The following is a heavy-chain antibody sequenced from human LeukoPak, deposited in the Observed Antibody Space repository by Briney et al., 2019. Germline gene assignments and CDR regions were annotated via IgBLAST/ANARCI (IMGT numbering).Heavy chain of an antibody. CDR2: IYSGGST. CDR1: GFTVSSNY. V-gene: IGHV3-66*01. Sequence: PGGSLRLSCAASGFTVSSNYMSWVRQAPGKGLEWVSVIYSGGSTYYADSVKGRFTISRDNSKNTLYLQMNSLRAEDTAVYYCARMASLNYYDSSGYYGPQVGPDYWGQGTLVTVSS. CDR3: ARMASLNYYDSSGYYGPQVGPDY. J-gene: IGHJ4*02. D-gene: IGHD3-22*01.